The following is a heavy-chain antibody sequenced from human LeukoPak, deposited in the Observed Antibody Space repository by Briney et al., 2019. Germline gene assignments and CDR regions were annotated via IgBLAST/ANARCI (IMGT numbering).Heavy chain of an antibody. CDR1: GGTFSSYA. D-gene: IGHD5-24*01. V-gene: IGHV1-69*05. CDR2: IIPIFGTA. CDR3: ARERSRDGYNSDAFDI. J-gene: IGHJ3*02. Sequence: GASVKVSCKASGGTFSSYAISWVRQAPGQGLEWMGGIIPIFGTANYAQKFQGRVTITTDESTGTAYMELSSLRSEDTAVYYCARERSRDGYNSDAFDIWGQGTMVTVSS.